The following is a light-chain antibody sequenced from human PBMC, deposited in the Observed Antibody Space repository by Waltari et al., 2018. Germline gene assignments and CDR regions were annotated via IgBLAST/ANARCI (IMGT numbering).Light chain of an antibody. CDR2: DVN. CDR1: RTDVGAATY. J-gene: IGLJ1*01. V-gene: IGLV2-14*03. Sequence: QSALTQPASVSGSPGQSITISCPGPRTDVGAATYVSWYRQHPGQAPKLLIYDVNNRPSGVSTRFSGSKSGYTASLTISGLQAEDEADYYCSSYTSTYTLVFGTGTKVTVL. CDR3: SSYTSTYTLV.